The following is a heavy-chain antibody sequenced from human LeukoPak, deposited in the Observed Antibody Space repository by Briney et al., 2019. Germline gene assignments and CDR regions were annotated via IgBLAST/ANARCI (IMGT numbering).Heavy chain of an antibody. Sequence: PSETLSLTCTVSGGSISSYYWSWIRQPPGKGLEWIGYIYYSGSTNYNPSLKSRVTISVDTSKNQFSLKLSSVTAADTAVYYCARFMVXXYYMDVWGXGXTXXVS. CDR2: IYYSGST. D-gene: IGHD3-10*01. CDR1: GGSISSYY. J-gene: IGHJ6*03. V-gene: IGHV4-59*01. CDR3: ARFMVXXYYMDV.